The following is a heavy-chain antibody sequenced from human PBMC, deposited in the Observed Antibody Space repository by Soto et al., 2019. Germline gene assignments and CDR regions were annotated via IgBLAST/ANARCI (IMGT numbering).Heavy chain of an antibody. CDR1: GFTFSDYY. J-gene: IGHJ4*02. Sequence: QVQLVESGGGLVKPGGSLRLSCAASGFTFSDYYMSWIRQAPGKGLEWVSYISSSSSYTNYADSVKGRFTISRDNAKNSLYLQMNSLRAEDTAVYYCFRGLHMVRGVRGAAYWGQGTLVTVSS. CDR2: ISSSSSYT. D-gene: IGHD3-10*01. V-gene: IGHV3-11*06. CDR3: FRGLHMVRGVRGAAY.